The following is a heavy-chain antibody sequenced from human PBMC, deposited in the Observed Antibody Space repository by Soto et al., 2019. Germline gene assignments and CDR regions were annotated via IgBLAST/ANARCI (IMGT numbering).Heavy chain of an antibody. J-gene: IGHJ4*02. CDR3: ARGDDFWGSYRYMSSPKYYFDY. Sequence: QVQLVQSGAEVKKPGASVKVSCKASGYTFTSYGISWVRQAPGQGLEWMGWISAYNGNTNYAQKLQGRVTMTTDTSTSTAYMELRSLRSDDTAVYYCARGDDFWGSYRYMSSPKYYFDYWGQGTLVTVSS. CDR2: ISAYNGNT. CDR1: GYTFTSYG. D-gene: IGHD3-16*02. V-gene: IGHV1-18*04.